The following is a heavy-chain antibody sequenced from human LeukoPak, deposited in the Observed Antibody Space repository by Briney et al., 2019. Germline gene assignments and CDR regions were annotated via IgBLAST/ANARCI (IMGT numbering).Heavy chain of an antibody. CDR2: IYYSGST. D-gene: IGHD3-22*01. CDR3: ARDGPRDSSGSYLEVDDTHAFDI. J-gene: IGHJ3*02. Sequence: SETLSLTCSVSGGSISSYYWSWIRQPPGKGLEWIGYIYYSGSTNYNPSLKSRVTISVDTSKNQFSLKLSSVTAADTAVYYCARDGPRDSSGSYLEVDDTHAFDIWGQGTMVTVSS. CDR1: GGSISSYY. V-gene: IGHV4-59*01.